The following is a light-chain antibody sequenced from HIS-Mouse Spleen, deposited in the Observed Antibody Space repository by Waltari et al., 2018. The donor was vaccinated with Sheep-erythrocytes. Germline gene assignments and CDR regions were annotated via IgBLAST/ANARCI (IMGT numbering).Light chain of an antibody. V-gene: IGLV2-23*01. CDR1: SSDVGSYNP. J-gene: IGLJ3*02. CDR2: EGS. Sequence: QSALTQPASVSGSPGQSITISCTGTSSDVGSYNPVSLYQQHPGKAPKLMIYEGSKRPSGVSNRFSGSKSGNTASLTISGLQAEDEADYYCCSYAGSSTPWVFGGGTKLTVL. CDR3: CSYAGSSTPWV.